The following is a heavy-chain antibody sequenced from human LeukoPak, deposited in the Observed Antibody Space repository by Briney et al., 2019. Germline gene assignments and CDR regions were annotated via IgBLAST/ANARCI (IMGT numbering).Heavy chain of an antibody. CDR2: INPNSGGT. CDR1: GYTFTSYY. CDR3: ARGCRRWLQSSDYYFDY. Sequence: GASVKVSCKASGYTFTSYYMHWVRQAPGQGLEWMGIINPNSGGTNYAQKFQGRVTMTRDTSISTAYMELSRLRSDDTAVYYCARGCRRWLQSSDYYFDYWGQGTLVTVSS. V-gene: IGHV1-2*02. J-gene: IGHJ4*02. D-gene: IGHD5-24*01.